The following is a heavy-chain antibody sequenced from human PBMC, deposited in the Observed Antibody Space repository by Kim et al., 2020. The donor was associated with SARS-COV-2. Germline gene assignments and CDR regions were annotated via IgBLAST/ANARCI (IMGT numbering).Heavy chain of an antibody. J-gene: IGHJ5*02. Sequence: GGSLRLSCAASGFTFSSYSMNWVRQAPGKGLEWVSSISSSSSYIYYADSVKGRFTISRDNAKNSLYLQMNSLRAEDTAVYYCARDWVTKPTGGYWFDPWGQGTLVTVSS. CDR1: GFTFSSYS. D-gene: IGHD3-10*01. V-gene: IGHV3-21*01. CDR2: ISSSSSYI. CDR3: ARDWVTKPTGGYWFDP.